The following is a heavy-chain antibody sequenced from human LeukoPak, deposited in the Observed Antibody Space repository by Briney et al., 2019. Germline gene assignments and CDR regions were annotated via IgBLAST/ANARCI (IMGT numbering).Heavy chain of an antibody. J-gene: IGHJ4*02. CDR1: GFTFNYYA. D-gene: IGHD5-18*01. CDR3: AKARTRGYSYGSFDY. CDR2: IRYDGSNK. Sequence: PGGSLRLSCAASGFTFNYYAMHWVRQAPGKGLEWVTFIRYDGSNKYYADSVKGRFTFSRDNSKNTLYLQMNSLRAEDTAVYYCAKARTRGYSYGSFDYWGQGTLVTVSS. V-gene: IGHV3-30*02.